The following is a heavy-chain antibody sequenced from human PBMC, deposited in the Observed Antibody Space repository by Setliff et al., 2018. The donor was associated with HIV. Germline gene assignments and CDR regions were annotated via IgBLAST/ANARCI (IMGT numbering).Heavy chain of an antibody. CDR2: IYSGGST. D-gene: IGHD3-10*01. CDR1: GGSIGGYY. Sequence: SETLSLTCTVSGGSIGGYYWSWIRQPPGTGLEWLGCIYSGGSTNYNPSLESRVTIALDTSKNQFTLRLTTVTAADAAVYYCARVRSYGSAYDAFDVWGPGTMVTVSS. J-gene: IGHJ3*01. V-gene: IGHV4-4*08. CDR3: ARVRSYGSAYDAFDV.